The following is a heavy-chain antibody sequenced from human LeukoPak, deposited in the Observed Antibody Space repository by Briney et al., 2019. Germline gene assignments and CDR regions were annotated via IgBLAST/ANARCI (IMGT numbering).Heavy chain of an antibody. CDR2: ISSNGGST. CDR1: GFTFSSYA. Sequence: PGGSLRLSCAASGFTFSSYAMHWVLQAPGKGLEYVSAISSNGGSTYYANSVKGRFTISRDNSKNTLYLQMGSLRAEDMAVYYCARDFRSMVRGVSVHWGQGTLVTVSS. J-gene: IGHJ4*02. V-gene: IGHV3-64*01. D-gene: IGHD3-10*01. CDR3: ARDFRSMVRGVSVH.